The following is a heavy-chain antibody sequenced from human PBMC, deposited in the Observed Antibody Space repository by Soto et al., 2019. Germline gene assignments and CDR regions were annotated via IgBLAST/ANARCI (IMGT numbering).Heavy chain of an antibody. J-gene: IGHJ3*02. Sequence: QVQLVESGRGVVQPGRSLRLSCAASGFTFSSYGMHWVRQAPGKGLEWVAVIWYDGSNKYYADSVKGRFTISRDNSKNTLYLQMNSLRADDTAVYYCARDRIFGDGDAFDIWGQGTMVTVSS. D-gene: IGHD4-17*01. V-gene: IGHV3-33*01. CDR1: GFTFSSYG. CDR3: ARDRIFGDGDAFDI. CDR2: IWYDGSNK.